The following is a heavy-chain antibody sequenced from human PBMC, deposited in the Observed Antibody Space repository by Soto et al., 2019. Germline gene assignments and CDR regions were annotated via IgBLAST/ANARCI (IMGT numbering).Heavy chain of an antibody. D-gene: IGHD3-3*01. V-gene: IGHV5-51*01. Sequence: PGESLKISCMRCGYSFTRYEIGSVRQMTGKGLEWMGIIYPGDSDTRYSPSFQGHVTISADTSLSTACLQWSSLKASDTPMYYCASGERSGYYVPVKYWGQGTLVDVS. CDR2: IYPGDSDT. J-gene: IGHJ4*01. CDR3: ASGERSGYYVPVKY. CDR1: GYSFTRYE.